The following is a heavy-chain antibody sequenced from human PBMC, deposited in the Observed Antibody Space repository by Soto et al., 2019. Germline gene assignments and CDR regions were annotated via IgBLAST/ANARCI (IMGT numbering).Heavy chain of an antibody. CDR3: ARDRVTGIAVAGRDAFDI. V-gene: IGHV1-3*01. CDR2: INAGNGNT. D-gene: IGHD6-19*01. J-gene: IGHJ3*02. Sequence: ASVKVSCKASGYTFTSYAMHWVRQAPGQRLEWMGWINAGNGNTKYSQKFQGRVTITRDTSASTAYMELSSLRSEDTAVYYFARDRVTGIAVAGRDAFDIWGQGTMVTVSS. CDR1: GYTFTSYA.